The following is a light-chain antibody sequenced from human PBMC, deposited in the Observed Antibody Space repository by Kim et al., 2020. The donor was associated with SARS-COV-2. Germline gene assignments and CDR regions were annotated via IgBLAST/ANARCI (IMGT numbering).Light chain of an antibody. CDR3: SSYASNIAWV. J-gene: IGLJ3*02. V-gene: IGLV2-8*01. Sequence: GQPVTISCTGTVSDVGGYNYVSWDQQHPGKAPKLMIYGVGKRPSGVPDRFSGSKSGNTASLTVSGLQAEDEADYYCSSYASNIAWVFGGGTQLTVL. CDR1: VSDVGGYNY. CDR2: GVG.